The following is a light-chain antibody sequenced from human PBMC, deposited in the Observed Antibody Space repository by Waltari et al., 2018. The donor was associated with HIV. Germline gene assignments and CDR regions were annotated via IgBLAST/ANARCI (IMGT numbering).Light chain of an antibody. Sequence: EIVLTQSPATLSLSPGERATLSCRASESVRSKLAWYQQKAGQAPRLLIYDASTRASGIPARFSGSGSGTEFTLTISSLQSEDFAVYYCQQYNDWPRTFGQGTKVESK. J-gene: IGKJ1*01. CDR3: QQYNDWPRT. CDR1: ESVRSK. V-gene: IGKV3-15*01. CDR2: DAS.